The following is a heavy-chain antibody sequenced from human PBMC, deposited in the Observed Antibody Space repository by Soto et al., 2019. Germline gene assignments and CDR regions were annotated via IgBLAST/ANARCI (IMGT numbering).Heavy chain of an antibody. D-gene: IGHD3-10*01. Sequence: ASVKVSCTASGNSFTTYSLHWVRQAPGQSLEWMGWFDAGNRITKFSQKFQGRITISRDTSASTAYMEVRSLRSEDTAIYFCYPGGFQHWGQGTLVTVSS. CDR3: YPGGFQH. J-gene: IGHJ1*01. V-gene: IGHV1-3*01. CDR1: GNSFTTYS. CDR2: FDAGNRIT.